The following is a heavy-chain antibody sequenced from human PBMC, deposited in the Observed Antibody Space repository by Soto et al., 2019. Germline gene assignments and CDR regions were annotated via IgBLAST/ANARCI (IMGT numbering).Heavy chain of an antibody. CDR2: IGTAGDT. D-gene: IGHD5-12*01. V-gene: IGHV3-13*01. Sequence: GGSLRLSCAASGFTFSSYDMHWVRQATGKGLEWVSAIGTAGDTYYPGSVKGRFTISRENAKNSLYLQMNSLRAEDTAVYYCARGLLGYSGYEPYDAFDIWGQGTMVTVSS. J-gene: IGHJ3*02. CDR3: ARGLLGYSGYEPYDAFDI. CDR1: GFTFSSYD.